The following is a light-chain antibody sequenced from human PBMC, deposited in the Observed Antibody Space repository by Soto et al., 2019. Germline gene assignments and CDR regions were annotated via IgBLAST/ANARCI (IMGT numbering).Light chain of an antibody. V-gene: IGKV4-1*01. CDR1: QSVLYSSNNKNY. J-gene: IGKJ1*01. CDR2: WAP. Sequence: DIVMTQSPDSLAVSLGERATINCKSSQSVLYSSNNKNYLAWYQQKPGQPPKLLIYWAPTRDSGVPARFSGSGFGPDFTLTISRLQAEDVAVYYCQQYYSTPPAFGQGTKVEIK. CDR3: QQYYSTPPA.